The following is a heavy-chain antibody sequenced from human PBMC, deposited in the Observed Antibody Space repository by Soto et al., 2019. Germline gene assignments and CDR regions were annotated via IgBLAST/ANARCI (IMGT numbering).Heavy chain of an antibody. J-gene: IGHJ6*02. V-gene: IGHV4-61*01. D-gene: IGHD3-10*01. Sequence: SETLSLTCSVSGGSVRSGNHFWNWIRQPPGRRLEWLGYMYYTGVTNYNLSLKSRVSMSVDTPKNQFSLKLTSLTAADTAVYYCARGGEPLGYYGLDVWGQGITVTAP. CDR2: MYYTGVT. CDR1: GGSVRSGNHF. CDR3: ARGGEPLGYYGLDV.